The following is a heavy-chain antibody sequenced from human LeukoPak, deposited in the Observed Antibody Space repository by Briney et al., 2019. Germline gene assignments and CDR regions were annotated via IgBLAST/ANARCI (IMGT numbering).Heavy chain of an antibody. CDR2: ISAYNGNT. CDR3: AREWEGGVCGGDCRPLDY. Sequence: ASVKVSCKASGYTFTSYGISWVRQAPGQGLEWMGWISAYNGNTNYAQKLQGRVTKTTDTSTSTAYMELRSLRSDDTAVYYCAREWEGGVCGGDCRPLDYWGQGTLVTVSS. V-gene: IGHV1-18*01. J-gene: IGHJ4*02. D-gene: IGHD2-21*02. CDR1: GYTFTSYG.